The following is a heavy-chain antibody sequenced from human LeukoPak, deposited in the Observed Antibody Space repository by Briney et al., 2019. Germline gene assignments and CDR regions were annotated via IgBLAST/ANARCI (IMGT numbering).Heavy chain of an antibody. D-gene: IGHD3-9*01. Sequence: ASVKVSCKASGYTFTGYYMHWVRQAPGQGLEWMGWINPNSGGTNYAQKFQGRVTMTRDTSISTAYMELSRLRSDDTAVYYCARGGNYDILTGYYPFDYWGQGTLVTVSS. V-gene: IGHV1-2*02. CDR2: INPNSGGT. J-gene: IGHJ4*02. CDR3: ARGGNYDILTGYYPFDY. CDR1: GYTFTGYY.